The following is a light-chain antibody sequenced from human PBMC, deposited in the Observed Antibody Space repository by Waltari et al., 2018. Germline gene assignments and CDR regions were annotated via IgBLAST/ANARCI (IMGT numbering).Light chain of an antibody. Sequence: QSALTQPASVSGSPGQSITISCTGSSTDLGSSTLVSCYQHHPDKPHKLLIYEGPRRPSGLFNRFSSSKSGNTASLTISKLQAEDEADYYCFSYADGRSLVFGGGTKLTVL. J-gene: IGLJ2*01. CDR1: STDLGSSTL. CDR3: FSYADGRSLV. CDR2: EGP. V-gene: IGLV2-23*01.